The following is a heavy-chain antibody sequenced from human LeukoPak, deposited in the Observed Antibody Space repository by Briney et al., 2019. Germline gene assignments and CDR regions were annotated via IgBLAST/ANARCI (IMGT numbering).Heavy chain of an antibody. CDR3: ARPGTSDAFDI. J-gene: IGHJ3*02. Sequence: SETLSLTCTVSGGSFSSGDYYWSWIRQPPRKGLEWIGYIYHSGSTYYNPSLKSRVTISVDTSKNQFSLKLSSVTAADTAVYYCARPGTSDAFDIWGQGTMVTVSS. D-gene: IGHD1-1*01. CDR1: GGSFSSGDYY. V-gene: IGHV4-30-2*01. CDR2: IYHSGST.